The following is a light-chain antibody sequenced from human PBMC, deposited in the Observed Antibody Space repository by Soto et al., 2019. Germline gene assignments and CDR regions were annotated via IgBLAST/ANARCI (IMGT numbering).Light chain of an antibody. CDR1: SRDVGGYNY. CDR3: SSYTNINTRACV. CDR2: EVN. Sequence: QSALTQPASVSGSPGQSITISCTGTSRDVGGYNYVSWYQQHPGKAPKVMIYEVNNRPSGVSDRFSGSKSGNTASLTISGLQAEDEAVYFCSSYTNINTRACVFGTGTKLTVL. V-gene: IGLV2-14*01. J-gene: IGLJ1*01.